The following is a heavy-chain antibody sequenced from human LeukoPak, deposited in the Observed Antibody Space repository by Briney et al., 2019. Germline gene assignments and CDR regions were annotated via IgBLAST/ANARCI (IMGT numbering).Heavy chain of an antibody. D-gene: IGHD2-2*01. CDR1: GYTFTSYG. CDR2: ISAYNGNT. Sequence: ASVTVSCTASGYTFTSYGISWVGQAPGQGLEWMGWISAYNGNTNYAQKLQGRVTVTTDTSTSTAYMELRSLRSDDTAVYYCARPNPGYCSSTSCYARIEDWFDPWGQGTLVTVSS. CDR3: ARPNPGYCSSTSCYARIEDWFDP. V-gene: IGHV1-18*01. J-gene: IGHJ5*02.